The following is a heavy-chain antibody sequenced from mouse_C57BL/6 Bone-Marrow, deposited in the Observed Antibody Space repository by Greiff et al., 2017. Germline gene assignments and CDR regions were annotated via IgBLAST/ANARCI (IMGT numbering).Heavy chain of an antibody. CDR1: GFTFTSYG. D-gene: IGHD2-4*01. CDR3: ARGSDYDPPFDY. V-gene: IGHV5-6*01. CDR2: INSGGGYT. Sequence: EVMLVESGGDLVKPGGSLKLSCAASGFTFTSYGMYWVRQTPDKRLEWVATINSGGGYTYYTDSVKGRFTISRDNAKNTLYLQMSRLKSEDTAIYYCARGSDYDPPFDYWGQGTTLTVSS. J-gene: IGHJ2*01.